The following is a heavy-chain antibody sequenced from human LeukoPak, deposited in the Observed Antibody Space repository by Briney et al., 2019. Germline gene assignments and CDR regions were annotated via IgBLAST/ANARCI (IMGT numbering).Heavy chain of an antibody. V-gene: IGHV4-59*08. CDR3: ARHGGTLDYFDY. J-gene: IGHJ4*02. CDR1: GGSISTYY. CDR2: ISDGGVT. D-gene: IGHD1-26*01. Sequence: SETLSLTCNVSGGSISTYYWSWIRQPPGKGLEWIGFISDGGVTSYNPSLKGRVTISVDSPKNRFSLRLTSLTAVDTALYYCARHGGTLDYFDYWGPGSLVTVSS.